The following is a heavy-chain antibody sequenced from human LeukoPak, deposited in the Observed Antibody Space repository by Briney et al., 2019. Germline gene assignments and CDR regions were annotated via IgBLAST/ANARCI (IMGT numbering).Heavy chain of an antibody. V-gene: IGHV4-61*03. CDR1: GVSVSSDNYY. CDR3: ARNMVRGVTDSFDI. CDR2: VHYSGST. Sequence: SETLSLTCTVSGVSVSSDNYYWSWIRQPPGRGLEWVVCVHYSGSTNYSPSVKSRVTISIDTSRNPFSLKLSSVTAADTAVYYCARNMVRGVTDSFDIWGQGTMVTVSS. J-gene: IGHJ3*02. D-gene: IGHD3-10*01.